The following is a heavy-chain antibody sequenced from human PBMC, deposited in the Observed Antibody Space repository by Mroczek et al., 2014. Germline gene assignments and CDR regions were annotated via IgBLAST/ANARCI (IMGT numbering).Heavy chain of an antibody. CDR2: ISSSSSTI. Sequence: ESGEAWYSLGGSLRLSCAASGFTFSSYSMNWVRQAPGKGLEWVSYISSSSSTIYYADSVKGRFTISRDNAKNSLYLQMNSLRAEDTAVYYCAREYCSSTSCYSQFDYWGQGTLVTVSS. CDR1: GFTFSSYS. D-gene: IGHD2-2*01. V-gene: IGHV3-48*01. CDR3: AREYCSSTSCYSQFDY. J-gene: IGHJ4*02.